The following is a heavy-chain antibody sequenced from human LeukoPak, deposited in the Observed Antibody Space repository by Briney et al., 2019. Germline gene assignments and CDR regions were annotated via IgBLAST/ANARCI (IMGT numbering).Heavy chain of an antibody. J-gene: IGHJ5*02. CDR3: ARGPTISISDFDP. V-gene: IGHV1-2*06. Sequence: ASVKVSCKASGYTFTDSYIHWVRQAPGQGLEWMGRINPNSGDPNYPQNFQGRVTMTRDTSISTAYMELSRLRSDDTAVYYCARGPTISISDFDPWGQGTLVTVSS. CDR2: INPNSGDP. D-gene: IGHD2-21*01. CDR1: GYTFTDSY.